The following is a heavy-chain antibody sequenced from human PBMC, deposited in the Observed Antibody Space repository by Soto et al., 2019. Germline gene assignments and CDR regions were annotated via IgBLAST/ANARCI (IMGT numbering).Heavy chain of an antibody. Sequence: PGGSLRLSCAASGFTFSSYAMSWVRQAQGKGLEWVSAISGSGGSTYYADSVKGRFTISRDNSKNTLYLQMNSLRAEDTAVYYCAKETAPDYYGSGSYYNGVDYWGQGTLVTVSS. V-gene: IGHV3-23*01. CDR3: AKETAPDYYGSGSYYNGVDY. J-gene: IGHJ4*02. CDR2: ISGSGGST. D-gene: IGHD3-10*01. CDR1: GFTFSSYA.